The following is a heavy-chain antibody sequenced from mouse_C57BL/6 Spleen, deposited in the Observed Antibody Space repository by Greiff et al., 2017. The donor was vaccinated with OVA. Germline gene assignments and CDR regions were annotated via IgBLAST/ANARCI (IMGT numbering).Heavy chain of an antibody. CDR2: IRSKSNNYAT. J-gene: IGHJ4*01. CDR1: GFSFNTYA. V-gene: IGHV10-1*01. Sequence: EVQGVESGGGLVQPKGSLKLSCAASGFSFNTYAMNWVRQAPGKGLEWVARIRSKSNNYATYYADSVKDRFTISRDDSESMLYLQMNNLKTEDTAMYYCVRLDIYYAMDYWGQGTSVTVSS. CDR3: VRLDIYYAMDY.